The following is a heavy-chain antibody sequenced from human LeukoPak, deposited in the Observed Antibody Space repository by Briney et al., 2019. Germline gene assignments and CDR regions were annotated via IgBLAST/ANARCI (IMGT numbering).Heavy chain of an antibody. J-gene: IGHJ4*02. CDR1: GFTFSSYA. D-gene: IGHD6-13*01. CDR3: AKDFKRAAAGELFDY. Sequence: GGSLRLSCAASGFTFSSYAMHWVRQAPGKGLEYVSAISSNGGSTYYANSVKGRFTISRDNSKNTLYLQMNSLRAEDTAVYYCAKDFKRAAAGELFDYWGQGTLVTVSS. V-gene: IGHV3-64*01. CDR2: ISSNGGST.